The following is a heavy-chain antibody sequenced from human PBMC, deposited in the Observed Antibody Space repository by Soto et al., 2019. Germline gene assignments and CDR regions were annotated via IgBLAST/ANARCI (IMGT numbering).Heavy chain of an antibody. D-gene: IGHD6-13*01. CDR3: XXLLYAEYSSSSRLDY. V-gene: IGHV1-18*01. J-gene: IGHJ4*02. CDR1: GYTFTSYG. CDR2: ISAYNGNT. Sequence: QVQLVQSGAEVKKPGASVKVSCKASGYTFTSYGISWVRQAPGQGLEWMGWISAYNGNTNYAQKLQGRVTMTTDTSTSTXXXELXXLXXXXXXXXXXXXLLYAEYSSSSRLDYWGQGXLVTVSS.